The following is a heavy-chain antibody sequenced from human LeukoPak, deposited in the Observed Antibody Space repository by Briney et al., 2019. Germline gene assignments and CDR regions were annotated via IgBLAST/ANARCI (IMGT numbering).Heavy chain of an antibody. CDR3: AGWYYDSSGYRYFDY. V-gene: IGHV4-59*01. CDR2: INYSGST. CDR1: GVSISSYY. D-gene: IGHD3-22*01. Sequence: SETLSLTCTVSGVSISSYYWTWIRQPPGKGLEWIGNINYSGSTKYNPSLKSRVTISVDTSKNQFSLKLSSVTAADTAVYYCAGWYYDSSGYRYFDYWGQGTLVTVSS. J-gene: IGHJ4*02.